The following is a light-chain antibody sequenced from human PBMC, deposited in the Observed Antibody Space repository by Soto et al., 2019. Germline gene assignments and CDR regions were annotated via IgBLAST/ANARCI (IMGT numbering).Light chain of an antibody. CDR1: NSDVGIYNR. V-gene: IGLV2-14*03. J-gene: IGLJ1*01. Sequence: QSALTQPASVSGSPGQSITISCTGTNSDVGIYNRVSWFQQHPGKAPKLLIYDVRNRSSGVSSRFSGSKSGHTASLTISGLQTEDEADYYCRSYTRSRTLVFGTGTKVTVL. CDR2: DVR. CDR3: RSYTRSRTLV.